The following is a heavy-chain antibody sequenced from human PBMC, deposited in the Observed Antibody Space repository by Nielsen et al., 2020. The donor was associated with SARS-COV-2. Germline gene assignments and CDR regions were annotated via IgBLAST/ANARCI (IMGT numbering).Heavy chain of an antibody. V-gene: IGHV3-23*01. J-gene: IGHJ3*02. CDR2: ISGSGLNT. D-gene: IGHD3-22*01. CDR3: ARFSFYDSSGYDAFDI. CDR1: GFTFSTYA. Sequence: GGSLRLSCAASGFTFSTYAMNWVRQAPGKGLDWVSGISGSGLNTYYADSVKGRFTISRDNSKNTLFLQMNSLRAEDTAVYYCARFSFYDSSGYDAFDIWGQGTMVTVSS.